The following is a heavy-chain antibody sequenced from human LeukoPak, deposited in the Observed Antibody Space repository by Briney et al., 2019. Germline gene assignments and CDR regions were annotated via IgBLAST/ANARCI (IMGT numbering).Heavy chain of an antibody. CDR2: IYYSGST. CDR3: ARAALGYYGSGSPRADAFDI. D-gene: IGHD3-10*01. CDR1: GGSISSSSYY. Sequence: PSETLSLTCTVSGGSISSSSYYWGWIRQPPGKGLEWIGSIYYSGSTYYNPSLKSRVTISVDTSKNQFSLKLSSVTAADTAVYYCARAALGYYGSGSPRADAFDIWGQGTMVTVSS. J-gene: IGHJ3*02. V-gene: IGHV4-39*01.